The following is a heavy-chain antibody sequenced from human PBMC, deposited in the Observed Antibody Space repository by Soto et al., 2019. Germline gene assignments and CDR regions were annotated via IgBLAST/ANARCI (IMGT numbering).Heavy chain of an antibody. D-gene: IGHD2-15*01. Sequence: KSSETLSLTCTVSGGSISSGGYYWSWIRQHPGKGLEWIGYIYYSGSTYYSPSLKSRVTISVDTSKNQFSLKLSSVTAADTAVYYCARSIVVVVAAISNYLDYWGQGTLVTVSS. V-gene: IGHV4-31*03. CDR1: GGSISSGGYY. J-gene: IGHJ4*02. CDR3: ARSIVVVVAAISNYLDY. CDR2: IYYSGST.